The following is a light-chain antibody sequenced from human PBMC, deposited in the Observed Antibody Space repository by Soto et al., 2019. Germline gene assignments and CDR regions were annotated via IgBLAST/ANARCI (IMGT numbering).Light chain of an antibody. J-gene: IGKJ1*01. CDR2: DAS. Sequence: ETVLTQSPGTLSLSPGERATLSCRASQSVSSSYLAWYQQKPGQAPRLILYDASSRATGLPDRFSGSGSGTDFTLTISRLEPEDFAVYYCQQYVRSPPSWTFGQGTKVEIK. V-gene: IGKV3-20*01. CDR3: QQYVRSPPSWT. CDR1: QSVSSSY.